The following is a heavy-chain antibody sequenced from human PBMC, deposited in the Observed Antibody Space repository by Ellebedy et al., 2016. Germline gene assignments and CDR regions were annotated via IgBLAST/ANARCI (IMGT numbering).Heavy chain of an antibody. CDR1: GFTFSSSG. V-gene: IGHV3-30*18. Sequence: GGSLRLXXAASGFTFSSSGMHWVRQAPGKGLEWVAIISYDGSNKNYAASVKGRFTISRDNSKNTLNLQMNSLRPEDTAVYFCAKGSAYLSNCFNPWGQGTLVTVSS. J-gene: IGHJ5*02. CDR2: ISYDGSNK. CDR3: AKGSAYLSNCFNP. D-gene: IGHD2-2*01.